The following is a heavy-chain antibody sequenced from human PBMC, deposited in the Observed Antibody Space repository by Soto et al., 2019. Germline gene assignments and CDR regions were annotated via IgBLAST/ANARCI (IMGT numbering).Heavy chain of an antibody. Sequence: GGSLRLSCAASRFMLRSYAMSWVRQAPGKGLEWVSGINPSGGSTFYADSVRGRFTISRDNSKNTLYLQMNSLRVEDTAKYYCVKEWTPRRAFDYWGQGTLVTVSS. V-gene: IGHV3-23*01. CDR1: RFMLRSYA. J-gene: IGHJ4*02. CDR2: INPSGGST. CDR3: VKEWTPRRAFDY. D-gene: IGHD5-12*01.